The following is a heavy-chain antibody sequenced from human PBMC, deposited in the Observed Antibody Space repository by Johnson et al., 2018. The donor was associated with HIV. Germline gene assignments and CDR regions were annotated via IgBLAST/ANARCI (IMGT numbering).Heavy chain of an antibody. CDR2: LSWNSGSL. J-gene: IGHJ3*02. CDR1: GFTFDDYG. Sequence: VQLVESGGGVVRPGGSLRLSCAASGFTFDDYGMSWVRQAPGKGLGWVSGLSWNSGSLGYADSVKGRFTISRDNAKNSLYLQMNSLRAEDTALYYCAKVWQQLAHDAFDIWGQGTMVTVSS. V-gene: IGHV3-20*04. D-gene: IGHD6-13*01. CDR3: AKVWQQLAHDAFDI.